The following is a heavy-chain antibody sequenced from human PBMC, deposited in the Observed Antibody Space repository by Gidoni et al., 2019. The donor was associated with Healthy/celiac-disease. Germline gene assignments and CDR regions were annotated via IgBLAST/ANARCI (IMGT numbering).Heavy chain of an antibody. CDR3: AREGFGELSPKPIDY. Sequence: QVQLQQWGAGLLKPSETLSLTCAVYGGSFSGYYWSWIRQPPGKGLEWIGEINHSGSTNYNPSLKSRVTISVDTSKNQFSLKLSSVTAADTAVYYCAREGFGELSPKPIDYWGQGTLVTVSS. J-gene: IGHJ4*02. D-gene: IGHD3-10*01. V-gene: IGHV4-34*01. CDR2: INHSGST. CDR1: GGSFSGYY.